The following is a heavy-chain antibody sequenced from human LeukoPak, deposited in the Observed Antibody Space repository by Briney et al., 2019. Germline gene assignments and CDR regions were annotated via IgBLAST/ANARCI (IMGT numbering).Heavy chain of an antibody. V-gene: IGHV1-46*01. CDR1: GYTFTSYY. J-gene: IGHJ4*02. D-gene: IGHD1-7*01. CDR3: ARRGRYNWNYFSLDY. Sequence: ASVKVSCKASGYTFTSYYMRWVRQAPGQGLEWMGIINPSGGSTSYAQKFQGRVTMTRDTSTSTVYMELSSLRSEDTAVYYCARRGRYNWNYFSLDYWGQGTLVTVSS. CDR2: INPSGGST.